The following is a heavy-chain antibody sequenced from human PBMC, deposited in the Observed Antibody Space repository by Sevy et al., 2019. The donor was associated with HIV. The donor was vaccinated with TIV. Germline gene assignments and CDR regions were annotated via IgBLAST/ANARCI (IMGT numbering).Heavy chain of an antibody. J-gene: IGHJ4*02. CDR3: TRAIGTQVAGLYYFDY. Sequence: SETLSLTCAVSGYSISSDYYWGWIRQPPGKGLEWIGSIYHSGYSYYNPSLKSRVTISVDTSKNQFSLKLSSVTAADTAVYYCTRAIGTQVAGLYYFDYWGQGTLVTVSS. V-gene: IGHV4-38-2*01. CDR1: GYSISSDYY. CDR2: IYHSGYS. D-gene: IGHD6-19*01.